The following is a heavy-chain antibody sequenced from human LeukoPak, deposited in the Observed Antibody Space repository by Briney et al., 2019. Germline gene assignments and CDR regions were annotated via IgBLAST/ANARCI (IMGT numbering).Heavy chain of an antibody. CDR2: INHSGST. Sequence: PSETLSLTCTVSGGSINNYYWSWIRQPPGKGLEWIGEINHSGSTNYNPSLKSRVTISVDTSKNQFSLKLSSVTAADTAVYYCARGIAARWVYYYYMDVWGKGTTVTVSS. CDR3: ARGIAARWVYYYYMDV. V-gene: IGHV4-34*01. D-gene: IGHD6-6*01. J-gene: IGHJ6*03. CDR1: GGSINNYY.